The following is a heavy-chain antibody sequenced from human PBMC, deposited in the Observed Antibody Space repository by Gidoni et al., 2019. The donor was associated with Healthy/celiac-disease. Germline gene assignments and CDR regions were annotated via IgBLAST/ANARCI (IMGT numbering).Heavy chain of an antibody. J-gene: IGHJ6*02. CDR3: AKDLRRGGTV. D-gene: IGHD1-1*01. Sequence: DVQLLESWGGLVQPGGSLSLSCAAPGFTFSSYAMSWVRQAPGKGLEWVSAISGGGGSKYYEDSVKGRFTISRDNSKNTLYLQMNSLRAEDTAVYYGAKDLRRGGTVWGQGTTVTVSS. V-gene: IGHV3-23*01. CDR2: ISGGGGSK. CDR1: GFTFSSYA.